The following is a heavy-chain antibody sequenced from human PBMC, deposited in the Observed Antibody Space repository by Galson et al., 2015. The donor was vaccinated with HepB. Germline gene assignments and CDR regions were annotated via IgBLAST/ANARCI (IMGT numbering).Heavy chain of an antibody. CDR3: ARGAFASEAPRASGWFDS. Sequence: SLRLSCAPSGLTVSSNEMSWVRQAPGKGLEWFSVIYRDGDTDYADSVKGRFTISRDNSGNTLYLQLNSLRTEDTAVYYCARGAFASEAPRASGWFDSWGQGTLVTVSS. J-gene: IGHJ5*01. CDR1: GLTVSSNE. V-gene: IGHV3-53*01. D-gene: IGHD3-3*02. CDR2: IYRDGDT.